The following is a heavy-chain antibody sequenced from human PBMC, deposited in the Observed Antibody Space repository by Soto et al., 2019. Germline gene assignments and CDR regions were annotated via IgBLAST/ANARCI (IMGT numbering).Heavy chain of an antibody. V-gene: IGHV3-15*01. CDR2: IKSNADGGTA. D-gene: IGHD6-25*01. CDR3: TTGVATAKYYFDF. CDR1: GFTFNNAW. J-gene: IGHJ4*02. Sequence: EVQLVESGGGLVKPGESLTLSCAASGFTFNNAWMSWVRQAPGTGLEWVGCIKSNADGGTADYTPPVKGRFTISRDDSKNTLFLHIDSLKTEDTAVYYCTTGVATAKYYFDFWGQGALVTVSS.